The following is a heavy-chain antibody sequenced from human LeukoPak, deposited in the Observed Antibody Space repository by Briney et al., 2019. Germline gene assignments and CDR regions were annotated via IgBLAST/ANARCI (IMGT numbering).Heavy chain of an antibody. Sequence: GGSLRLSCAASGFTFSSYAMSWVRQAPGKGLEWVSAISGSGCSTYYADSVKGRFTISRDNAKNTLYLQMNSLRAEDTAVYYCAKSVYSSGWYGRDYYYYYMDVWGKGTTVTVSS. CDR3: AKSVYSSGWYGRDYYYYYMDV. CDR1: GFTFSSYA. J-gene: IGHJ6*03. D-gene: IGHD6-19*01. V-gene: IGHV3-23*01. CDR2: ISGSGCST.